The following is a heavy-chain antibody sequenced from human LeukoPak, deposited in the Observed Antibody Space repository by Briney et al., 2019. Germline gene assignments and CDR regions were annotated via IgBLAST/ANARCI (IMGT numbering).Heavy chain of an antibody. V-gene: IGHV4-4*09. CDR2: IYTSGST. CDR3: AYWGGAFDI. Sequence: SETLSLTCTVSGGSISSYYWSWIRQPPGKGLEWIGYIYTSGSTNYNPSLKSRVTISVDTSKNQFSLKLSSVTAADTAVYYCAYWGGAFDIWGQGTMVIVSS. J-gene: IGHJ3*02. D-gene: IGHD7-27*01. CDR1: GGSISSYY.